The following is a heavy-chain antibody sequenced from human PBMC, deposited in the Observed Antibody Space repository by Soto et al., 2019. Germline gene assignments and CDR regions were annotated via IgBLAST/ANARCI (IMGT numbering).Heavy chain of an antibody. Sequence: PGESLKISCKGSGYSITSYWIGWVRQMPGKGLEWMGIIYPGDSDTRYSPSFQGQVTISADKSISTAYLQWSSLKASDTAMYYCERTKEIDSSSKHDAFDIWGQGTMVTDSS. J-gene: IGHJ3*02. CDR3: ERTKEIDSSSKHDAFDI. CDR1: GYSITSYW. D-gene: IGHD6-6*01. CDR2: IYPGDSDT. V-gene: IGHV5-51*01.